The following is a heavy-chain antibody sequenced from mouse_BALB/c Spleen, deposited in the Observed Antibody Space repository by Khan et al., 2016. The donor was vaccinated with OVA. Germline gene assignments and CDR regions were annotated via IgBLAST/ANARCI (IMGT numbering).Heavy chain of an antibody. Sequence: QVQLKQSGPGLVAPSQSLSITCTISGFSLTSYGIHWVRQPPGKGLEWLVVIWSDGSTTYNSTLKSRLSTTKDNSKSQVFLKMNSLQTDDTAMYYCARQPYGRNYALDYWGQGTSVTVSS. V-gene: IGHV2-6-1*01. CDR1: GFSLTSYG. J-gene: IGHJ4*01. CDR3: ARQPYGRNYALDY. CDR2: IWSDGST. D-gene: IGHD1-1*01.